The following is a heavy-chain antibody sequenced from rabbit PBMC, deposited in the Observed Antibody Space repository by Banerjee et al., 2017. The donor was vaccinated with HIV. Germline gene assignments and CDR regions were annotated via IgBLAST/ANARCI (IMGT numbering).Heavy chain of an antibody. V-gene: IGHV1S25*01. Sequence: LEYIGFIHTGGSAYYANWVNGRFTISKTSSTTVTLQMTSLTAADTATYFCARSLAGPYFALWGPGTLVTVS. D-gene: IGHD4-2*01. CDR2: IHTGGSA. J-gene: IGHJ4*01. CDR3: ARSLAGPYFAL.